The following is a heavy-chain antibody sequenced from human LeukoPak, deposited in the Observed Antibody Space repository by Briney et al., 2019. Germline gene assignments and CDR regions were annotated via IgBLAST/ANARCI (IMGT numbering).Heavy chain of an antibody. J-gene: IGHJ6*01. CDR2: ISGSGDNT. CDR3: AKMKGHPLPKYYMDV. D-gene: IGHD1-26*01. CDR1: GFTFSGFA. V-gene: IGHV3-23*01. Sequence: GGSLRLSCAASGFTFSGFAMSWVRRTPGKGLGWVSGISGSGDNTLYADSVKGRFTISRDNSKNTLYLEMNSLRAEDTAIYYCAKMKGHPLPKYYMDVWGQGTTVTVSS.